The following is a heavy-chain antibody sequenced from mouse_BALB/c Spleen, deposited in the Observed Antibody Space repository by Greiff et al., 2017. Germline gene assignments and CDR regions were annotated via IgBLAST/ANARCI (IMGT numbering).Heavy chain of an antibody. J-gene: IGHJ3*01. CDR2: INPSNGGT. D-gene: IGHD2-4*01. V-gene: IGHV1S81*02. Sequence: QVQLQQSGAELVKPGASVTLSCKASGYTFTSYYMYWVKQRPGQGLEWIGEINPSNGGTNFNEKFKSKATLTVDKSSSTAYMQLSSLTSEDSAVYYCARAMITTRFAYWGQGTLVTVSA. CDR3: ARAMITTRFAY. CDR1: GYTFTSYY.